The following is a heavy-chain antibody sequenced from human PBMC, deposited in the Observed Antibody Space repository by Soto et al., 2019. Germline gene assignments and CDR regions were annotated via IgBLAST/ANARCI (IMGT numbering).Heavy chain of an antibody. CDR1: GFSLNTNGMG. V-gene: IGHV2-5*02. CDR2: IYWDEDK. J-gene: IGHJ6*02. Sequence: QITLKESGPTLVRPTQTLTLTCSFSGFSLNTNGMGVGWIRQPPGKALEWLAFIYWDEDKRYSPSLKTRLTVTTDTSKNEVVLTLTNLDTLDTGTYCCAGWNYASGLDVWGQWTTVTVSS. CDR3: AGWNYASGLDV. D-gene: IGHD1-7*01.